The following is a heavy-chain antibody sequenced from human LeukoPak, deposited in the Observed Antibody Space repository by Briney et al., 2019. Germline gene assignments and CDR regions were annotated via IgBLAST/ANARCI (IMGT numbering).Heavy chain of an antibody. V-gene: IGHV3-23*01. J-gene: IGHJ4*02. CDR1: VFTFNIYA. Sequence: GVPLRLSCAASVFTFNIYAMSWVRQAPGKGREWVSAISGSGGTVYYADSVKGRFTISRDNSKNTLYLQMNSLRAEDTAVYYCAKARGRGEYYFDYWGQGTLVTVSS. CDR3: AKARGRGEYYFDY. CDR2: ISGSGGTV. D-gene: IGHD1-26*01.